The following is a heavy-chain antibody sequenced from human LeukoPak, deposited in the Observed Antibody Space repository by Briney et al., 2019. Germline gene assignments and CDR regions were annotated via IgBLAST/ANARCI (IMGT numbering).Heavy chain of an antibody. V-gene: IGHV4-61*08. CDR1: GGSVSRGGYY. CDR3: AREASSRDFDY. D-gene: IGHD6-13*01. Sequence: KPSETLSLTCTVSGGSVSRGGYYWSWIRQPPGKVLEWIGYIYYSGRTNYNTSLKSRVTISVDTSKNQFSLKLSSVTAADTAVYYCAREASSRDFDYWGQGTLVTVSS. J-gene: IGHJ4*02. CDR2: IYYSGRT.